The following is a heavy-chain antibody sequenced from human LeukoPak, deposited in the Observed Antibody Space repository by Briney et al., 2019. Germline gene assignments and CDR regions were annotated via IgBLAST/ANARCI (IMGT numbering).Heavy chain of an antibody. D-gene: IGHD6-13*01. CDR2: IYYSGST. CDR3: ARDRSSAGLDY. CDR1: GGSISSYY. J-gene: IGHJ4*02. Sequence: SETLSLTCTVSGGSISSYYWRWIRQPPGKGLEWIGYIYYSGSTNYNPSLKSRVTISVDTFKNQFSLKLSSVTAADTAVYYCARDRSSAGLDYWGQGTLVTVSS. V-gene: IGHV4-59*01.